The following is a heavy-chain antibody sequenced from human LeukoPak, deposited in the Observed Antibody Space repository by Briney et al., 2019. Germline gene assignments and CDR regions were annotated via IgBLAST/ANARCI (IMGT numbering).Heavy chain of an antibody. J-gene: IGHJ4*02. V-gene: IGHV3-30*02. CDR1: GFSFSNYD. CDR3: AKQGSYCTDY. Sequence: GGSLRLSCAASGFSFSNYDIHWVRQAPGKGLEWVSFIRYDGSSQYFADSVKGRFTISRDNSEGTLYLQMNSLRPEDTAVYFCAKQGSYCTDYWGPGALVTVSS. D-gene: IGHD3-10*01. CDR2: IRYDGSSQ.